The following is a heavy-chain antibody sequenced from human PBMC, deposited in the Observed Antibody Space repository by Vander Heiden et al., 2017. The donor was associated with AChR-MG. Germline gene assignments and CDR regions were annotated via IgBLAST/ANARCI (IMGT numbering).Heavy chain of an antibody. CDR2: SNPNSGGT. Sequence: HVHLVQSRAEGKRPGPSAVGCGTASRYTFTGYYMQWVRQAPGQGLEWMGWSNPNSGGTNYAQKFQGRVTMTRDTSISTAYMELSRLRADDTAVYCGARTGGTVTQELGDWGQGTLVTVSS. J-gene: IGHJ4*02. CDR3: ARTGGTVTQELGD. D-gene: IGHD4-17*01. CDR1: RYTFTGYY. V-gene: IGHV1-2*02.